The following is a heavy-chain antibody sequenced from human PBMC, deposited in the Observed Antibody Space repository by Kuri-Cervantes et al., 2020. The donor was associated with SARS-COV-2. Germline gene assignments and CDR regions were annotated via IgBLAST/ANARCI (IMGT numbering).Heavy chain of an antibody. CDR1: GGSISSYY. J-gene: IGHJ3*02. Sequence: SETLSLTCTVSGGSISSYYWSWIRQPPGKGLEWIGYIYYSGSTNYNPSLKSRVTISVDTSKNQFSLKQSSVTAADTAVYYCARELTNWGSGGSAYDAFDIWGQGTMVTVSS. CDR3: ARELTNWGSGGSAYDAFDI. V-gene: IGHV4-59*12. CDR2: IYYSGST. D-gene: IGHD7-27*01.